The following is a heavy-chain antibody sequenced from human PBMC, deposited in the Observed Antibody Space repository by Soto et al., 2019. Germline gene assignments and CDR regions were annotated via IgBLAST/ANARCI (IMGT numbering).Heavy chain of an antibody. J-gene: IGHJ4*02. CDR3: PKGWIYLSARRGMGDS. V-gene: IGHV3-30*18. CDR2: ISYDGSNK. D-gene: IGHD6-6*01. Sequence: QVQLVESGGGVVQRGRSRRLSCAASGFTFSSYGRHWVRQAPGKGLGWVAVISYDGSNKYYADSVKGRFTISSDNSKSTLYLQMNSLRAEYTAAYYCPKGWIYLSARRGMGDSLGERTLVTVSS. CDR1: GFTFSSYG.